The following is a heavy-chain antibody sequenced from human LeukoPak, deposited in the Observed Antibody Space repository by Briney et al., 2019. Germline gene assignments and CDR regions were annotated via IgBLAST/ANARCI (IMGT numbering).Heavy chain of an antibody. CDR1: GYTFTNYA. V-gene: IGHV1-18*01. CDR2: ISAYNGNT. CDR3: ARDRREYIAAAGPPDFDY. D-gene: IGHD6-13*01. Sequence: ASVKVSCKASGYTFTNYAIHWVRQAPGQGLEWMGWISAYNGNTNYAQKLQGRVTMTTDTSTSTAYMELRSLRSDDTAVYYCARDRREYIAAAGPPDFDYWGQGTLVTVSS. J-gene: IGHJ4*02.